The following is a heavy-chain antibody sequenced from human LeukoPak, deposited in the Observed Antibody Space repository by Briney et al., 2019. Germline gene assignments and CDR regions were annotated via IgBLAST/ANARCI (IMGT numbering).Heavy chain of an antibody. CDR3: ARQKTGYFDY. V-gene: IGHV3-30*04. CDR1: GFTFSSYA. Sequence: GETLRLSCAASGFTFSSYAMHWVRQAPGKGLEWVAVISYDGSNKYYADSVKGRFTISRDNSKNTLYLQMNSLRAEDTAVYYCARQKTGYFDYWGQGTLVTVSS. J-gene: IGHJ4*02. CDR2: ISYDGSNK.